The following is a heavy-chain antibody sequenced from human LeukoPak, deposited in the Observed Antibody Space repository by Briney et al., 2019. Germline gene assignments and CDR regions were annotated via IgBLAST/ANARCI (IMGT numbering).Heavy chain of an antibody. CDR1: GYTFTSYD. CDR3: AREFLQGQYYYYGMDV. V-gene: IGHV1-2*06. CDR2: INPNSGGT. Sequence: EASVKVSCKASGYTFTSYDVSWVRQAPGQGLEWMGRINPNSGGTNYAQKFQGRVTMTRDTSIGTACMELSRLRSDDTAVYYCAREFLQGQYYYYGMDVWGQGTTVIVSS. D-gene: IGHD4-11*01. J-gene: IGHJ6*02.